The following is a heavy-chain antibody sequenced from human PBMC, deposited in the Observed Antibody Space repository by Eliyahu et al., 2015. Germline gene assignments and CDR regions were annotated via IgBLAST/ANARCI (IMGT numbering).Heavy chain of an antibody. CDR2: IKQDGSEK. CDR3: ARDVLSSRIMVQGDPFDY. CDR1: GFXXRCXL. V-gene: IGHV3-7*01. Sequence: EVQLVESGGGLVQPGGSLRLSCXASGFXXRCXLXXWVRQAPGKGLEWVANIKQDGSEKYYVDSVKGRFTISRDNAKNSLYLQMNSLRAEDTAVYYCARDVLSSRIMVQGDPFDYWGQGTLVTVSS. J-gene: IGHJ4*02. D-gene: IGHD3-10*01.